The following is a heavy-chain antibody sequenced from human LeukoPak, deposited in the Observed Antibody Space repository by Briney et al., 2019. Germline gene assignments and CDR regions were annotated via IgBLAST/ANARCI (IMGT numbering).Heavy chain of an antibody. CDR3: ARSLRYSSSSGDY. CDR2: IYTSGTT. Sequence: SQTLSLTCTVSRGSISSGSYYWSWIRQSAGKGLEWIGRIYTSGTTNYNPSLKSRVTISLDTSKNQFSLKLSSVTAADTAVYYCARSLRYSSSSGDYWGQGTLVTVSS. CDR1: RGSISSGSYY. D-gene: IGHD6-6*01. V-gene: IGHV4-61*02. J-gene: IGHJ4*02.